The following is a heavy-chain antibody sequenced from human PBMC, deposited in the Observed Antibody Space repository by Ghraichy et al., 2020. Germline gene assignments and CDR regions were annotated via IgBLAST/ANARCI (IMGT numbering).Heavy chain of an antibody. D-gene: IGHD3-16*01. V-gene: IGHV1-69*13. CDR2: IIPIFGTA. J-gene: IGHJ3*02. Sequence: SVKVSCKASGGTFSSYAISWVRQAPGQGLEWMGGIIPIFGTANYAQKFQGRVTITADESTSTAYMELRSLRSEDTAVYYCARAQAVTTFGAFDIWGKGTMVTVSS. CDR3: ARAQAVTTFGAFDI. CDR1: GGTFSSYA.